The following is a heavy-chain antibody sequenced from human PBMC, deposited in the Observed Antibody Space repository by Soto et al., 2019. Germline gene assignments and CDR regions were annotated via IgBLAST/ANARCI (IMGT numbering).Heavy chain of an antibody. J-gene: IGHJ4*02. V-gene: IGHV3-74*01. CDR2: ISADGSGT. CDR1: GFTFDTYW. D-gene: IGHD1-26*01. Sequence: GGSLRLSCAASGFTFDTYWMHWVRQVAGKGLVWLSRISADGSGTSYADSVKGRFTISRDNAKNTLYLQMNSLRAEDTAVYYCARGASGSKFDSWGQGTLVTVSS. CDR3: ARGASGSKFDS.